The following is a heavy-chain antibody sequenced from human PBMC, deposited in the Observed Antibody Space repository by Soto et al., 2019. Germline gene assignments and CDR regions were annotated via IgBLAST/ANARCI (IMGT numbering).Heavy chain of an antibody. CDR2: IWYDGSNK. Sequence: GKGLEWVAVIWYDGSNKYYADSVKGRFTISRDNSKNTLYLQMNSLRAEDTAIFYFVKDFRSGNYNGPLYFDYWGQGTLVTVPS. J-gene: IGHJ4*02. V-gene: IGHV3-33*06. D-gene: IGHD1-26*01. CDR3: VKDFRSGNYNGPLYFDY.